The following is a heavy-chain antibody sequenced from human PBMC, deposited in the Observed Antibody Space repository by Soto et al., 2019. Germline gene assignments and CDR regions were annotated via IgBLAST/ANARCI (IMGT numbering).Heavy chain of an antibody. CDR2: ISWDGGST. CDR1: GFTFDDYA. D-gene: IGHD6-6*01. CDR3: AKDIWPRVGYRSSDEHYYGMDV. J-gene: IGHJ6*02. V-gene: IGHV3-43D*04. Sequence: GGSLRLSCAASGFTFDDYAMHWVRQAPGKGLEWVSLISWDGGSTYYADSVKGRFTISRDNSKNSLYLKMNSLRAEDTALYYCAKDIWPRVGYRSSDEHYYGMDVWGQGTTVTVSS.